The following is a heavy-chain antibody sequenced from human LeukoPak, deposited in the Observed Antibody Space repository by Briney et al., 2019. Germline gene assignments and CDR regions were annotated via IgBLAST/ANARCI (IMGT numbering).Heavy chain of an antibody. CDR3: AKNDXYXXXXPRNYFDY. J-gene: IGHJ4*02. Sequence: GGSLRLSCAASGFTFSSYAMSWVRQAPGKGLEWVSAISGSGGSTYYADSVKGRFTISRDNSKNTLYLQMNSLRAEDTAVYYCAKNDXYXXXXPRNYFDYWGQGTLVTV. CDR2: ISGSGGST. V-gene: IGHV3-23*01. D-gene: IGHD1-1*01. CDR1: GFTFSSYA.